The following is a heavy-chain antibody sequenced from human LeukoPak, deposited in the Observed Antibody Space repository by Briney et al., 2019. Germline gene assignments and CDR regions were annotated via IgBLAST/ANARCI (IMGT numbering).Heavy chain of an antibody. D-gene: IGHD4-17*01. CDR2: INHSGST. Sequence: SETLSLTCAVYGGSFSGYYWSWIRQPPGKGLEWIGEINHSGSTNYNPSLKSRVTISVDTSKNQFSLKLSSVTAADTAVYYCATYGDQYYFDYWGQGTLVTVSS. CDR1: GGSFSGYY. J-gene: IGHJ4*02. CDR3: ATYGDQYYFDY. V-gene: IGHV4-34*01.